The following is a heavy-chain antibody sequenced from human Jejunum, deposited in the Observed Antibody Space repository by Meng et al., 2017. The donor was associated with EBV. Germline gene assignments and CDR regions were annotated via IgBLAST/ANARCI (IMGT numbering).Heavy chain of an antibody. D-gene: IGHD1-26*01. CDR3: AHKGSGSYPLDY. Sequence: QITLNESGPTLVKPTQTLTLTYTFSGFSLSANGVGVAWIRQPPGKALEWLAVIYWDDSRLYSPSLRSRLTITKDTSKNQVVLIMTNMDPVDTATYYCAHKGSGSYPLDYWGQGTLVTVSS. CDR2: IYWDDSR. CDR1: GFSLSANGVG. V-gene: IGHV2-5*02. J-gene: IGHJ4*02.